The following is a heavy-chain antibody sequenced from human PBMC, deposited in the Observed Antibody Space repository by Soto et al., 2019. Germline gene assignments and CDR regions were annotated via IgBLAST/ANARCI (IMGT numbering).Heavy chain of an antibody. V-gene: IGHV1-69*01. CDR3: ARERIIIGYDSSGYYYFDY. J-gene: IGHJ4*02. CDR2: IIPIFGTA. Sequence: QVQLVQSGAEVKKPGSSVKVSCKASGGTFISYAISWVRQAPGQGLEWMGGIIPIFGTANYAQKFQGRVTITADESTSTAYMELSSLRSEDTAVYYCARERIIIGYDSSGYYYFDYWGQGTLVTVSS. D-gene: IGHD3-22*01. CDR1: GGTFISYA.